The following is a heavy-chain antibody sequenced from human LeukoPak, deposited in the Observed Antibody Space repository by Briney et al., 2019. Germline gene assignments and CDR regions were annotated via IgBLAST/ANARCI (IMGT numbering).Heavy chain of an antibody. V-gene: IGHV1-2*02. J-gene: IGHJ4*02. CDR2: INPNSGGR. Sequence: SVKLSFTSSVYTFTGHYMHWVRRAPGQGFEEMGWINPNSGGRNYAQKLQGRVTMTRDTSITTAYMELSRLRSDDTAVYYCAPDPMVWGDPYFDYWGQGTLVTASS. D-gene: IGHD3-10*01. CDR1: VYTFTGHY. CDR3: APDPMVWGDPYFDY.